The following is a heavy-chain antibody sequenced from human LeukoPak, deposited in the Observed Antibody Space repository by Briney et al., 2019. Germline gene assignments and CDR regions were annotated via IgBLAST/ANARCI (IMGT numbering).Heavy chain of an antibody. CDR2: INPNSGGT. CDR3: ARGPPIRGYRYGYDTGYYYSYSMDV. CDR1: GYTFTGYY. J-gene: IGHJ6*03. Sequence: GASVKVSCKASGYTFTGYYMHWVRQAPGQGLEWMGWINPNSGGTNYAQKFQGRVTMTRDTSISTAYMELSSLRSEDTAVYYCARGPPIRGYRYGYDTGYYYSYSMDVWGKGTTVTISS. D-gene: IGHD5-18*01. V-gene: IGHV1-2*02.